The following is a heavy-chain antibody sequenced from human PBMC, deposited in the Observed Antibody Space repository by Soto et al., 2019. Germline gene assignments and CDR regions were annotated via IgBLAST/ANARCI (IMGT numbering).Heavy chain of an antibody. CDR1: GLSISSDNW. J-gene: IGHJ4*02. D-gene: IGHD6-13*01. V-gene: IGHV4-4*02. CDR2: IHHCGST. Sequence: QVQLQESGPGLVRPSGTVSLTCAVSGLSISSDNWWSWVRQPPGKGLEWIGEIHHCGSTNYSPSLKSRVTMSVVPSKDLFSLTLNSVTAADTAFYYCARDQGSHPGDWGQGTLVSVSS. CDR3: ARDQGSHPGD.